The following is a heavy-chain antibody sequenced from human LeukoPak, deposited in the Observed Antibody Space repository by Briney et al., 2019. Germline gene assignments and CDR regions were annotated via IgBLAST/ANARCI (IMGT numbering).Heavy chain of an antibody. J-gene: IGHJ4*02. Sequence: SETLSLTCTVSGGSISSYYWSWIRQPAGKGLEWIGRIYTSGSTNYNPPLKSRVTMSVDTSKNQFSLKLSSVTAADTAVYYCARTSAWESYYGSGSYYFDYWGQGTLVTVSS. CDR3: ARTSAWESYYGSGSYYFDY. V-gene: IGHV4-4*07. CDR2: IYTSGST. CDR1: GGSISSYY. D-gene: IGHD3-10*01.